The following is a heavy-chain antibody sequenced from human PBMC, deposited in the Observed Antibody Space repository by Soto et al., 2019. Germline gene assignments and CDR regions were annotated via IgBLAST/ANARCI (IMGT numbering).Heavy chain of an antibody. CDR2: ISGSGGST. CDR3: ARLTTGSYFDL. J-gene: IGHJ2*01. CDR1: GFTFTSYA. D-gene: IGHD2-8*01. Sequence: EVQLLESGGGLVQPGGSLRLSCAASGFTFTSYAMNWVRQAPGKGLEWVSVISGSGGSTYYADSVKGRFSIPSDNSMNTLYLQMNSLRAKDTAVYYCARLTTGSYFDLLGRGTLVTVSS. V-gene: IGHV3-23*01.